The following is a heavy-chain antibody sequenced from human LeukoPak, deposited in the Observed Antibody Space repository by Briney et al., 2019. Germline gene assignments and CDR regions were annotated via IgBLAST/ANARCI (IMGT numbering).Heavy chain of an antibody. J-gene: IGHJ4*02. CDR1: GFTVSTNC. CDR2: IYSGGTT. CDR3: ARVDTVMAYYFDL. Sequence: GGSQRLSCAASGFTVSTNCMTWVRQAPGKGLEWVSTIYSGGTTYYADSVMGRFTISRHNSRNTLYLQMNSLRAEDTAVYYCARVDTVMAYYFDLWGQGTLVTVSS. D-gene: IGHD5-18*01. V-gene: IGHV3-53*04.